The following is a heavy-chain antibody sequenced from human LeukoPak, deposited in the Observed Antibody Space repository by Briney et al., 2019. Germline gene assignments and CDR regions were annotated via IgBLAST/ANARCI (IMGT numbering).Heavy chain of an antibody. D-gene: IGHD1-26*01. J-gene: IGHJ4*02. V-gene: IGHV3-23*01. CDR3: ATKSYSGSYRTDF. Sequence: GGSLRLSCAATGITFSSYAMSWVRQAPGKGLEWVSAISGSGGTTYYADSVKGRFTISRDNSKNTLYLQMNSLRAEDTAVYYCATKSYSGSYRTDFWGQGTLVTVSS. CDR1: GITFSSYA. CDR2: ISGSGGTT.